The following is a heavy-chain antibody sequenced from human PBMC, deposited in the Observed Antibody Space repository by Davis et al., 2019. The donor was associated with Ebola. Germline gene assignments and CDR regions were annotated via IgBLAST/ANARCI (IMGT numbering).Heavy chain of an antibody. CDR2: ISSSSSTI. CDR3: ARGPGYDFWSGYPYYYYGMDV. J-gene: IGHJ6*02. CDR1: GFTFSSYW. D-gene: IGHD3-3*01. Sequence: GGSLRLSCAASGFTFSSYWMSWVRQAPGKGLEWVSYISSSSSTIYYADSVKGRFTISRDNAKNSLYLQMNSLRDEDTAVYYCARGPGYDFWSGYPYYYYGMDVWGQGTTVTVSS. V-gene: IGHV3-48*02.